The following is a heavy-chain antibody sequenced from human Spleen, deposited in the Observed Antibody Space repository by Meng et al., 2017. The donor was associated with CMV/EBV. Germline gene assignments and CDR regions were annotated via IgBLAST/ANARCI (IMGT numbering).Heavy chain of an antibody. V-gene: IGHV1-69*05. CDR2: IIPIFGTA. CDR3: SEDPNLLD. D-gene: IGHD2-15*01. J-gene: IGHJ4*02. Sequence: SVKVSCKTSGYTFTGFYVHWVRQAPGQGLEWMGGIIPIFGTANYAQKFQGRVTITTDESTSTAYMELSSLRSADTAVYYCSEDPNLLDWGQGTMVTVSS. CDR1: GYTFTGFY.